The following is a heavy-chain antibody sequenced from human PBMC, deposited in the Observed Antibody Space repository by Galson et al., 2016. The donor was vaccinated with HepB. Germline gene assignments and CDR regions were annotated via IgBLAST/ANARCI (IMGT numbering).Heavy chain of an antibody. V-gene: IGHV3-66*01. CDR1: GFTVSNNY. J-gene: IGHJ4*02. CDR2: IYSIGTT. Sequence: SLRLSCAASGFTVSNNYMTWVRHAPGKGLEWVSLIYSIGTTLYADSVKGRFTISRDSSKNTLYLQMNSLRPEDTAVYYCVKDVSAYDRGAYFDVWGQGILVTVSS. CDR3: VKDVSAYDRGAYFDV. D-gene: IGHD5-12*01.